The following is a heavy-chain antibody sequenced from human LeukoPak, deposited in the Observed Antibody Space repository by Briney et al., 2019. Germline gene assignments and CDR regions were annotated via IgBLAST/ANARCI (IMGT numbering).Heavy chain of an antibody. V-gene: IGHV4-39*01. Sequence: SETLSLTCTVSGASIDSSRYYWGWIRQPPGKGPEWIASIFYSGNSYNNPSLKSRVTMSVDTSKNQFSLKLTSVTAADTAVYYCATLAVWRDWYFDLWGRGTLVTVSS. CDR3: ATLAVWRDWYFDL. CDR1: GASIDSSRYY. J-gene: IGHJ2*01. D-gene: IGHD2-21*01. CDR2: IFYSGNS.